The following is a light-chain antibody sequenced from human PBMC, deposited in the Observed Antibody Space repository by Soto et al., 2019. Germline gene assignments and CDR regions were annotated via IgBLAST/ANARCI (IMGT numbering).Light chain of an antibody. CDR3: QQYNGFSNT. Sequence: DIQMTQSPSTLSGSVGDRVTITCRASQTISSWLAWYQQKPGKAPQLLIYDASKLESGVPSRFSGSGSGTEFTLTISSLLPDDFATYYCQQYNGFSNTFGQGTKVDI. CDR1: QTISSW. CDR2: DAS. V-gene: IGKV1-5*01. J-gene: IGKJ2*01.